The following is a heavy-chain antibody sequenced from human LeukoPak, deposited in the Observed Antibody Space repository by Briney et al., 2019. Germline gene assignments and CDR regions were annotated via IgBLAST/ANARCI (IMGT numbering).Heavy chain of an antibody. CDR2: IYYSGST. CDR3: ARAPRGVTPDFDY. J-gene: IGHJ4*02. CDR1: GGSISSSSYY. V-gene: IGHV4-39*07. D-gene: IGHD3-10*01. Sequence: SETLSLTCTVSGGSISSSSYYWGWIRQPPGKGLEWIGSIYYSGSTYYNPSLKSRVTISVDTSKNQFSLKLGSVTAADTAVYYCARAPRGVTPDFDYWGQGTLVTVSS.